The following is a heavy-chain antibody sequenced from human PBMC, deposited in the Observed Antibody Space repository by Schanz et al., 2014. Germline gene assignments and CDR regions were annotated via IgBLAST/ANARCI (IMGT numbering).Heavy chain of an antibody. Sequence: QVQLVQSGAEVEKPGASVTVSCKASGYMYTSHFLHWVRQAPGQGFEWIGLINPIDGSTTYPLRFHGRITMTRDTSISTAYMELSGLTSDDTAVYFCARDPYGKNSGDFDYWGQGTLVTVSS. D-gene: IGHD4-17*01. CDR1: GYMYTSHF. V-gene: IGHV1-46*01. CDR2: INPIDGST. J-gene: IGHJ4*02. CDR3: ARDPYGKNSGDFDY.